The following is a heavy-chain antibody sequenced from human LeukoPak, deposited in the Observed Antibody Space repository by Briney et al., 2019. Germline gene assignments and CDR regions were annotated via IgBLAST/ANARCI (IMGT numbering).Heavy chain of an antibody. CDR3: ARGSGYLETFDY. V-gene: IGHV3-30*02. D-gene: IGHD3-22*01. CDR1: GFTFSSYG. Sequence: GGSLRLSCAASGFTFSSYGMHWVRQAPGKGLEWVAFIRYDGSNKYYADSVKGRFTISRDNSKNTLYLQMNSLRAEDTAVYYCARGSGYLETFDYWGQGTTVTVFS. J-gene: IGHJ4*02. CDR2: IRYDGSNK.